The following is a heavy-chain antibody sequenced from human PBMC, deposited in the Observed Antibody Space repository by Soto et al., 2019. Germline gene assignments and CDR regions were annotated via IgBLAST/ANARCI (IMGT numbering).Heavy chain of an antibody. CDR2: IIPIFGTA. D-gene: IGHD6-13*01. CDR1: GGTFSSYA. V-gene: IGHV1-69*06. Sequence: SVKVSCKASGGTFSSYAISWVRQAPGQGLEWMGGIIPIFGTANYAQKFQGRVTITADKSTSTAYMELSSLRSEDTAVYYCAREKEQLAPFDYWGQGTLVTVSS. J-gene: IGHJ4*02. CDR3: AREKEQLAPFDY.